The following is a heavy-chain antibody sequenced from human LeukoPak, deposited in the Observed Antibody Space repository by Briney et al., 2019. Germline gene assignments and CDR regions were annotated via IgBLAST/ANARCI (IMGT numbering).Heavy chain of an antibody. Sequence: GASVKVSCKASGGTFSNYAINWVRQAPGQGLEWMGRIILILGIANYAQKFQGRVTITADKSTNTAYMDLSSLSSEDTAVYYCARDLDSSGWYERGVFDIWGQGTMVTVSS. CDR2: IILILGIA. CDR1: GGTFSNYA. CDR3: ARDLDSSGWYERGVFDI. D-gene: IGHD6-19*01. J-gene: IGHJ3*02. V-gene: IGHV1-69*04.